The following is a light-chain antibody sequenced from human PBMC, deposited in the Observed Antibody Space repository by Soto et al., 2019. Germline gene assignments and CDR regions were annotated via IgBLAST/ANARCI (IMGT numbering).Light chain of an antibody. V-gene: IGKV3-11*01. CDR2: GAS. J-gene: IGKJ1*01. Sequence: EIVLTQSPATLSLSPGERATLSCRASQSVSSYLAWYQQKPGQAPRLLIYGASTRETGIPARFSGSGSGTDCTLTISSLQPEDVATYYCQKYNSATWTFGQGTKVDIK. CDR1: QSVSSY. CDR3: QKYNSATWT.